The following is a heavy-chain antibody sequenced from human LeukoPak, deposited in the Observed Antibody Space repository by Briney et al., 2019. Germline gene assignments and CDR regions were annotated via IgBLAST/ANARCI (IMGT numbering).Heavy chain of an antibody. D-gene: IGHD6-19*01. V-gene: IGHV5-51*01. CDR3: ARPSSGWYGPYAFDI. CDR1: GYSFTSYW. Sequence: GESLKISCKGSGYSFTSYWIGWVRQMPGKGLEWMGIIYPGDSDTRYSPSFQGQVTISADKSISTAYLQWSSLKASDTAMYYCARPSSGWYGPYAFDIWGQGTMVTVSS. J-gene: IGHJ3*02. CDR2: IYPGDSDT.